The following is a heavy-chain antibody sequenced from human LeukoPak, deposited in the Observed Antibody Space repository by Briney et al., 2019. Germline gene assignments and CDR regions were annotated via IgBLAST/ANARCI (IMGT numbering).Heavy chain of an antibody. J-gene: IGHJ3*02. V-gene: IGHV4-4*07. D-gene: IGHD3-3*01. CDR1: GGSISSY. CDR2: IYGSGTT. CDR3: ARARSRDYDFWSGYYRGAFDI. Sequence: SETLSLTCTVSGGSISSYWSWIRQPAGKGLEWIGRIYGSGTTTYNPSLKSRVSMSIDTSKNQFSLKLMSVTAADTAVYYCARARSRDYDFWSGYYRGAFDIWGQGTMVTVSS.